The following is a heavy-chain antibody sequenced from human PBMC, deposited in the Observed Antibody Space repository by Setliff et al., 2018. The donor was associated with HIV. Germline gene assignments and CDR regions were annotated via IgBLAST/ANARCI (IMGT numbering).Heavy chain of an antibody. V-gene: IGHV4-39*07. CDR3: ARGNGYSYGLMSAFDI. J-gene: IGHJ3*02. Sequence: PSETLSLTCTVSGGSINSHYWGWIRQPPGKGLEWIGSIYYSGSTYYNPSLKSRVTISLDTSKNRFSLKLSSVTAADTAVYYCARGNGYSYGLMSAFDIWGQGTMVTVSS. CDR1: GGSINSHY. D-gene: IGHD5-18*01. CDR2: IYYSGST.